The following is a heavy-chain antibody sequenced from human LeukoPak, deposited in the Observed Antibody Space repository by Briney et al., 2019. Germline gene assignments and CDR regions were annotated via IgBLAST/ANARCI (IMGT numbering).Heavy chain of an antibody. CDR3: ARPPYNWKAVYFDY. Sequence: PSQTLSLTCTVSGGSISSGDYYWSWIRQPPGKGLEWIGYIYYSGSTHYSPSLKSRVTISVDTSKNQFSLKLSSVTAADTAVYYCARPPYNWKAVYFDYWGQGTLVTVSS. CDR1: GGSISSGDYY. D-gene: IGHD1-20*01. CDR2: IYYSGST. V-gene: IGHV4-30-4*08. J-gene: IGHJ4*02.